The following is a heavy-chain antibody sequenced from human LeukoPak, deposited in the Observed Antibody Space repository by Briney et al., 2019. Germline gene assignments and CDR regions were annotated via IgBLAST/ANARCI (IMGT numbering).Heavy chain of an antibody. CDR1: GGSISSYY. D-gene: IGHD2-2*02. CDR3: ARVACSSTSCHTGWFDP. J-gene: IGHJ5*02. CDR2: IYYSGST. Sequence: SETLSLTCTVSGGSISSYYWSWIRQRPGKGLEWIGYIYYSGSTNYNPSLKSRVTISVDTSKNQFSLKLSSVTAADTAVYYCARVACSSTSCHTGWFDPWGQGTLVSVSS. V-gene: IGHV4-59*01.